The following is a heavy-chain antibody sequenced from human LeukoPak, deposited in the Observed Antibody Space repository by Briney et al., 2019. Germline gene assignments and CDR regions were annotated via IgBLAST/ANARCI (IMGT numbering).Heavy chain of an antibody. CDR3: ARAPSLYYYDSRGYFDY. J-gene: IGHJ4*02. Sequence: GGSLRLSCAASGFTFSSYSMSWVRQAPGKGLEWVSTIKQDGSEKYYADSVKGRFTISRDNAKNSLYLQMNSLRAEDTAVYYCARAPSLYYYDSRGYFDYWGQGTLVTVSS. V-gene: IGHV3-7*01. CDR2: IKQDGSEK. CDR1: GFTFSSYS. D-gene: IGHD3-22*01.